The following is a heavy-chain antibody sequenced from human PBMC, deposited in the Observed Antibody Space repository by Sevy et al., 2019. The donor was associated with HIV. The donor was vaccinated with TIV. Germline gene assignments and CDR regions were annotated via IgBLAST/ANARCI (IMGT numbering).Heavy chain of an antibody. D-gene: IGHD6-13*01. CDR2: ISYDGSNK. J-gene: IGHJ6*02. V-gene: IGHV3-30-3*01. Sequence: GGSLRLSCAASGFTFSSYAMHWVRQAPGKGLEWVAVISYDGSNKYYADSVRGRFTISRDNSKNTLYLQMNSLRAEDTAVYYCARGYPRAAAQQNYYYYYGMDVWGQGTTVTVSS. CDR1: GFTFSSYA. CDR3: ARGYPRAAAQQNYYYYYGMDV.